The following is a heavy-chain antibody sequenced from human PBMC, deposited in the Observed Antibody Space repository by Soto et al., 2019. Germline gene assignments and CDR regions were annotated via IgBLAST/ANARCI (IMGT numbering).Heavy chain of an antibody. CDR1: GFALTTYT. Sequence: GGSLRLSCVASGFALTTYTMNWARQAPGTGLEWVSSINGRSNYKYYSDSVKGRFTVSRDNAQNSLFLQMSRLGPEDTAVYYCVREDGVVGTSSAFDSWGQGTLVTVSS. V-gene: IGHV3-21*01. CDR2: INGRSNYK. J-gene: IGHJ4*02. CDR3: VREDGVVGTSSAFDS. D-gene: IGHD1-26*01.